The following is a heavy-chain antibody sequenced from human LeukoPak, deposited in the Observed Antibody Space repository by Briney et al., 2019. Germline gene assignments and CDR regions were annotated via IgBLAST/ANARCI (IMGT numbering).Heavy chain of an antibody. V-gene: IGHV4-34*10. CDR3: ATCGSLTLVD. CDR1: GESFSRYY. D-gene: IGHD2-21*01. Sequence: SETLSLTRAVYGESFSRYYWSWIRQPPGKGLEWIGEINHSGDTNYNPSLKSRVTTSVDTSKNQFSLKLISVTAADTAVYYCATCGSLTLVDWGQGTLVTVSS. CDR2: INHSGDT. J-gene: IGHJ4*02.